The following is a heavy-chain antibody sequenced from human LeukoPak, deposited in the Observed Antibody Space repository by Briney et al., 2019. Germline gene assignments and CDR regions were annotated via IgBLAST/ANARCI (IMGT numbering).Heavy chain of an antibody. D-gene: IGHD5-12*01. CDR1: GDSISSSNNY. J-gene: IGHJ4*02. CDR2: IYYSGTT. V-gene: IGHV4-31*03. Sequence: SQTLSLTCIVSGDSISSSNNYWTWIRQLPGKGLEWIGYIYYSGTTYYNPSLESRVTILVDTSRNQFSLRLSSVTAADTAVYYCARDYSGYDFLDYWGQGTLVTVSS. CDR3: ARDYSGYDFLDY.